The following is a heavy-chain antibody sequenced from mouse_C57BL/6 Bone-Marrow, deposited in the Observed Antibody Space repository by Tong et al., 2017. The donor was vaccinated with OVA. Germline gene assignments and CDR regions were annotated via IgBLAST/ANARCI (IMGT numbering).Heavy chain of an antibody. J-gene: IGHJ1*03. V-gene: IGHV1-9*01. CDR1: GYTFTGYW. CDR3: ARWLPWDFDV. D-gene: IGHD2-3*01. CDR2: IHPNGGST. Sequence: VQLQESGAELMKPGASVKLSCKATGYTFTGYWIEWVKQRPGQGLEWIGMIHPNGGSTNYNEKFKSKATLTVDKSSSTDYMQFSSLTSEDSAIYYCARWLPWDFDVWGTGTTVTVSS.